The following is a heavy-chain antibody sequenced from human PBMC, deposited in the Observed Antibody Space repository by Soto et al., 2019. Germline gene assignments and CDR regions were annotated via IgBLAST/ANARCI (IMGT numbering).Heavy chain of an antibody. Sequence: SETLSLTCAVYGGSFSCYYWSWIRQPPGKGLEWIGEINHSGSTNYNPSLKSRVTISVDTSKNQFSLKLSSVTAADTAVYYCARTQIGYCSGGSCFDLDYWGQGTLVTVSS. D-gene: IGHD2-15*01. V-gene: IGHV4-34*01. CDR1: GGSFSCYY. J-gene: IGHJ4*02. CDR2: INHSGST. CDR3: ARTQIGYCSGGSCFDLDY.